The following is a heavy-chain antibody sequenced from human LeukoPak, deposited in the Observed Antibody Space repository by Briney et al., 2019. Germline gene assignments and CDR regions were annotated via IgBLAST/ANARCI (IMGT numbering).Heavy chain of an antibody. V-gene: IGHV3-66*01. CDR3: ARGGRVQLWLLDY. Sequence: GGSLRLSCAASGFTFSSYAMSWVRQAPGKGLEWVSVIYSGGSTYYADSVKGRFTISRDNSKNTLYLQMNSLRAEDTAVYYCARGGRVQLWLLDYWGQGTLVTVSS. D-gene: IGHD5-18*01. CDR1: GFTFSSYA. CDR2: IYSGGST. J-gene: IGHJ4*02.